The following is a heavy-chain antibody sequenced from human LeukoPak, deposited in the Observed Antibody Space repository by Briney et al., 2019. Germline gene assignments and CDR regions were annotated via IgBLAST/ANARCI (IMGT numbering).Heavy chain of an antibody. J-gene: IGHJ4*02. CDR2: ISYDGSNK. V-gene: IGHV3-30*04. CDR3: GRSRCYGSGSYCSYVDY. Sequence: GGSLRLSCAASGFTFSSYAMHWVRQAPGKGLEWVAVISYDGSNKYYADSVKGRFTISRDNSKNTLYLQMNSLRAEDTAVYYCGRSRCYGSGSYCSYVDYWGQGTLVTVSS. CDR1: GFTFSSYA. D-gene: IGHD3-10*01.